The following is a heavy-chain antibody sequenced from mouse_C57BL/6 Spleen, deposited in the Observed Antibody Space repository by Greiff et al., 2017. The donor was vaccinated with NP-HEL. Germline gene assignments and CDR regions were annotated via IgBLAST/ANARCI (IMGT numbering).Heavy chain of an antibody. D-gene: IGHD1-1*01. CDR1: GYSFTGYF. Sequence: VQLKESGPELVKPGDSVKISCKASGYSFTGYFMNWVMQSHGKSLEWIGRINPYNGDTFYNQKFKGKATLTVDKSSSTAHMELRSLTSEDSAVYYCARDYYGSEDFDVWGTGTTVTVSS. CDR3: ARDYYGSEDFDV. CDR2: INPYNGDT. J-gene: IGHJ1*03. V-gene: IGHV1-20*01.